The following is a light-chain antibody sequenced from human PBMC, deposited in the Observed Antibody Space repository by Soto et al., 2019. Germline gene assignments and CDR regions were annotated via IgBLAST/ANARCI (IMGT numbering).Light chain of an antibody. CDR1: SSDVGGYNY. CDR3: SAYAGSNNPNYV. J-gene: IGLJ1*01. Sequence: QSALTQPPSASGSPGQSVTISCTGTSSDVGGYNYVSWYQQHPGTAPKLMIYEVSKRPSGVPDRFSGSKAGNTASLTVSGLQAEDEADYYCSAYAGSNNPNYVFGTGTKLTVL. V-gene: IGLV2-8*01. CDR2: EVS.